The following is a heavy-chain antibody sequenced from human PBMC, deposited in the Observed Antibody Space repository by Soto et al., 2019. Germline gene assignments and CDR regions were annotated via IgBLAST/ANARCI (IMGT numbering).Heavy chain of an antibody. V-gene: IGHV3-20*01. CDR1: GFNFEDYV. J-gene: IGHJ6*03. CDR3: ARDFGGNYYYYMDV. D-gene: IGHD2-15*01. Sequence: EVQLVESGGGVVRPGGSLRLSCAASGFNFEDYVMSWVRQAPGKGLEWVAGITWNGGDTGYADSVKGRFTVSRDNAKNSLYLQMNSLRAENTALYHCARDFGGNYYYYMDVWGKGTTVTVSS. CDR2: ITWNGGDT.